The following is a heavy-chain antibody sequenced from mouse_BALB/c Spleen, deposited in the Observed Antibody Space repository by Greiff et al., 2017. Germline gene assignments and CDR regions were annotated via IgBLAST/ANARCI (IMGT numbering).Heavy chain of an antibody. J-gene: IGHJ3*01. CDR3: ASLSTMITDWFAY. CDR1: GFNIKDYY. Sequence: EVQLQQSGAELVRPGASVKLSCTASGFNIKDYYMHWVKQRPEQGLEWIGRIDPANGNTKYDPKFQGKATITADTSSNTAYLQLSSLTSEDTAVYYCASLSTMITDWFAYWGQGTLVTVSA. CDR2: IDPANGNT. V-gene: IGHV14-3*02. D-gene: IGHD2-4*01.